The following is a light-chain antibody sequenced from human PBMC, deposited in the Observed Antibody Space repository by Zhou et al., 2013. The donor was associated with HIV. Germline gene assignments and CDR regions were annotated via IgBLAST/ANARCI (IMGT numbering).Light chain of an antibody. V-gene: IGKV3-11*01. J-gene: IGKJ5*01. CDR1: QSVSSY. Sequence: VMTQSPATLSVSPGERATLSCRASQSVSSYLAWYQQKPGQAPRLLIHDASNRATGIPARFSGSGSGTDFTLTISSLEPEDFAVYYCQQRASWPITFGQGTRLEI. CDR2: DAS. CDR3: QQRASWPIT.